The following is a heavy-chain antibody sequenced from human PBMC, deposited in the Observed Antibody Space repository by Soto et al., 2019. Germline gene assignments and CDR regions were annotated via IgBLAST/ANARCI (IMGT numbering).Heavy chain of an antibody. Sequence: HPGGSLRLSCAASGFTFADYTMHWVRQAPGKGLEWVSLISWDGGSTYYADSVKGRFTISRDNSKNSLYLQMNSLRTEDTALYYCAKDQLPSGYGPNYYGMDVWGQGTTVTVSS. CDR2: ISWDGGST. J-gene: IGHJ6*02. D-gene: IGHD3-22*01. V-gene: IGHV3-43*01. CDR1: GFTFADYT. CDR3: AKDQLPSGYGPNYYGMDV.